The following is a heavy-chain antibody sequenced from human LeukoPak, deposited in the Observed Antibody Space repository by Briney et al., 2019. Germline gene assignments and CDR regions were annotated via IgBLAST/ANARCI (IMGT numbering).Heavy chain of an antibody. CDR3: ARLSVGTRYGSGSYPFDY. CDR2: INSDGSST. Sequence: GGSLRLSCAASGFTFSSYWMHWVRQAPGKGLVWVSRINSDGSSTSYADSVKGRFTISRDNAKNTLYLQMNSLRAEDTAVYYCARLSVGTRYGSGSYPFDYWGQGTLVTVSS. D-gene: IGHD3-10*01. J-gene: IGHJ4*02. V-gene: IGHV3-74*01. CDR1: GFTFSSYW.